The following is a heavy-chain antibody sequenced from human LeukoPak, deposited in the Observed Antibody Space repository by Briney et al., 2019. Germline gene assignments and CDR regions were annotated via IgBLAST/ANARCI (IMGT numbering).Heavy chain of an antibody. CDR2: INHSGST. V-gene: IGHV4-34*01. J-gene: IGHJ4*02. Sequence: SETLSLTCGVYGGSFRPFSGYYWSWIRQPPGKGLEWIGEINHSGSTNYNPSLESRLTISVDTSKNQFSLKLSSVTAADTAVYYCARGSRYSYGYSPHYFDYWGQGTLVTVSS. D-gene: IGHD5-18*01. CDR1: GGSFRPFSGYY. CDR3: ARGSRYSYGYSPHYFDY.